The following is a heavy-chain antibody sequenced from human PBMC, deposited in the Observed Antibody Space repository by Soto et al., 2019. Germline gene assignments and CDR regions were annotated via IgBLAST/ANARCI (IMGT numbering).Heavy chain of an antibody. CDR2: IHSSGYT. Sequence: QVHLQESGPGLVKPSETLSLTCTVSGGSISSYYWNWIRQPAGKGLEWIGRIHSSGYTNYNSSLRSRVTMSVDSSKSQISLKMTSVTAADTAVYYCASLGGTLDYWAQGTLVTVSS. CDR1: GGSISSYY. J-gene: IGHJ4*02. CDR3: ASLGGTLDY. D-gene: IGHD1-26*01. V-gene: IGHV4-4*07.